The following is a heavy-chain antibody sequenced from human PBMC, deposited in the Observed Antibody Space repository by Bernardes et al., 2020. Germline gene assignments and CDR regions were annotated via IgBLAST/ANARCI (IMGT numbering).Heavy chain of an antibody. Sequence: ASVKVSCKASGYTFTGYYMHWVRQAPGQGLEWMGRINPNSGGTNYAQKFQGRVTMTRDTSISTAYMELSRLRSDDTAVYYCARERVPRGGVPATDAHVSWGQGTLVTVSS. CDR2: INPNSGGT. CDR1: GYTFTGYY. D-gene: IGHD2-2*01. V-gene: IGHV1-2*06. CDR3: ARERVPRGGVPATDAHVS. J-gene: IGHJ4*02.